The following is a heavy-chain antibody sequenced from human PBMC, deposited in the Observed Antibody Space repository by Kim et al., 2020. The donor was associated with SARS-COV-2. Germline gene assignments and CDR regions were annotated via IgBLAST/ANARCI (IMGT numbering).Heavy chain of an antibody. CDR3: AKGGYSYPNWFDP. V-gene: IGHV3-23*01. CDR1: GFSFGSHA. D-gene: IGHD5-18*01. J-gene: IGHJ5*02. Sequence: GGSLRLSCVGSGFSFGSHAMSWVRQTPGKGLECVAVVTDSDSGGNTYYKDSVKGRFTISRDNSKNTLYLPMNSLRAEDTALYYCAKGGYSYPNWFDPWG. CDR2: VTDSDSGGNT.